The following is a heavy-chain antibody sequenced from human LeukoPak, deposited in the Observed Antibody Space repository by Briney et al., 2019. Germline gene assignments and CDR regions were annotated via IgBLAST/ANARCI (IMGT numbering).Heavy chain of an antibody. CDR3: ARDPKYDSSGYHSVDY. Sequence: GSLRLSCAASGFTFSSYGMSWVRQAPGKGLEWIGSIYHSGSTYYNPSLKSRVTISVDTSKNQFSLKLSSVTAADTAVYYCARDPKYDSSGYHSVDYWGQGTLVTVSS. CDR2: IYHSGST. V-gene: IGHV4-38-2*02. J-gene: IGHJ4*02. D-gene: IGHD3-22*01. CDR1: GFTFSSYG.